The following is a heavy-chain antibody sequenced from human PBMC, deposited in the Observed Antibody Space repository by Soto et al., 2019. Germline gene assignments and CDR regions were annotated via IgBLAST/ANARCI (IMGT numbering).Heavy chain of an antibody. Sequence: QVQLVQSGADVKKPGSSVKVSCQASGVTFSSETLGWVRQAPGQGLEWVGGIIPLFGTASYAQKFQGRVTITADESTSTVYMELSSVRSDDTAVYFCATELGENPASRFDAWGQGTLVTVSS. CDR1: GVTFSSET. D-gene: IGHD3-10*01. J-gene: IGHJ4*02. CDR3: ATELGENPASRFDA. CDR2: IIPLFGTA. V-gene: IGHV1-69*01.